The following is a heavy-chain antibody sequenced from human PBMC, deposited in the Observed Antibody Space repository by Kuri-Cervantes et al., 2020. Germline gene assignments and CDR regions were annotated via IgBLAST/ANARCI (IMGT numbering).Heavy chain of an antibody. V-gene: IGHV1-46*01. Sequence: ASVKVSCKASGGTFSSYAISWVRQAPGQGLEWMGIINPSGGSTIYAQKFQGRVTMTRDTSTSTVYMELSSLRSEDTAVYYCARDRQLVRYYYYYGMDVWGQGTTVTVSS. CDR2: INPSGGST. CDR3: ARDRQLVRYYYYYGMDV. J-gene: IGHJ6*02. CDR1: GGTFSSYA. D-gene: IGHD6-13*01.